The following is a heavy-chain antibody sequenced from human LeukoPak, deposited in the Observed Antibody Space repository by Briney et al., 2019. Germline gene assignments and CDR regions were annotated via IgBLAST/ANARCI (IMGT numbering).Heavy chain of an antibody. D-gene: IGHD2-2*02. J-gene: IGHJ3*02. CDR2: IYYSGST. V-gene: IGHV4-30-4*08. CDR1: GGSISSGDYY. Sequence: MPSQTLSLTCTVSGGSISSGDYYWSWIRQPPGKGLEWIGYIYYSGSTYYNPSLKSRVTISVDTSKNQFSLKLSPVTAADTAVYYCARDRQLLYSSAFDIWGQGTMVTVSS. CDR3: ARDRQLLYSSAFDI.